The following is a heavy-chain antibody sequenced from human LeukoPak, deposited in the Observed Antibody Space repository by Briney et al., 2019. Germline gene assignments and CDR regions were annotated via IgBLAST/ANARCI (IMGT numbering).Heavy chain of an antibody. CDR3: AKGAAAGTGPNWLDP. V-gene: IGHV1-2*02. CDR1: GYAFTGYY. D-gene: IGHD6-13*01. Sequence: ASVKVSCKASGYAFTGYYMHWVRQAPGQRLEWMGWINPNSGGTNYAQKFQGRVTMTRDTSISTTYMELSRLRSDDTAVYYCAKGAAAGTGPNWLDPWGQGTLVTVSS. CDR2: INPNSGGT. J-gene: IGHJ5*02.